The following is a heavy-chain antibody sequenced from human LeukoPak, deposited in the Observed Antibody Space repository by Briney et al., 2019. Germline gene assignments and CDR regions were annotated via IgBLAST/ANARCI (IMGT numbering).Heavy chain of an antibody. CDR2: MNPNSGNT. CDR3: ARGARRTKGMDV. J-gene: IGHJ6*02. CDR1: GYTFTSYD. Sequence: ASVKVSCKASGYTFTSYDINWVRQATGQGLEWMGWMNPNSGNTGYAQKFQGRVTMTRNTSISTAYMELSSLRSEDTAVYYCARGARRTKGMDVWGQGTTVTVSS. V-gene: IGHV1-8*01. D-gene: IGHD1-7*01.